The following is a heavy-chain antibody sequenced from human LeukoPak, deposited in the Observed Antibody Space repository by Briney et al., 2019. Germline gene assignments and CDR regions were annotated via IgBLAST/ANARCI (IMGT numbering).Heavy chain of an antibody. J-gene: IGHJ4*02. CDR2: LYSGGMT. V-gene: IGHV3-53*01. Sequence: GGSLRHSCAASGFTVNNYYMTWVRQAPGKGLECVSILYSGGMTYYADSVKGRFTISTDTSKNTVNLQMNSLRAEDTAIYYCARMFGGNYYGYYFDYWGQGSMLTVSS. CDR3: ARMFGGNYYGYYFDY. D-gene: IGHD1-26*01. CDR1: GFTVNNYY.